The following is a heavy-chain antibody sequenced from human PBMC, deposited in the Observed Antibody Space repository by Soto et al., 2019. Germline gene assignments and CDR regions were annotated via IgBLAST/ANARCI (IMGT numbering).Heavy chain of an antibody. J-gene: IGHJ5*02. Sequence: SQTLSLTCTVAGGSIGSLSYCWGRNRQNPGKGLEWIGLIYYDGTARHNPSLKSRVTISLETSRSQFSLRLSSVTAAYTAVYYYARLGKYYQSLDPWGHGTLVTVSS. CDR2: IYYDGTA. V-gene: IGHV4-39*07. D-gene: IGHD2-2*01. CDR3: ARLGKYYQSLDP. CDR1: GGSIGSLSYC.